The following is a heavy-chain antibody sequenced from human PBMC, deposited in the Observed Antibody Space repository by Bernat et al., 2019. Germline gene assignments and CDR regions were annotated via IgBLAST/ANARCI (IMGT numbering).Heavy chain of an antibody. CDR1: GFTFSSYG. J-gene: IGHJ5*02. CDR3: ARGQGWFDP. CDR2: ISYDGSNK. V-gene: IGHV3-30*03. Sequence: QVQLVESGGGVVQPGRSLRLSCAASGFTFSSYGMHWVRQAPGKGLEWVAVISYDGSNKYYADSVKGRFTISRDNSKNTLYLQMNSLRAEDTAVYYCARGQGWFDPWGQGTLVTVSS.